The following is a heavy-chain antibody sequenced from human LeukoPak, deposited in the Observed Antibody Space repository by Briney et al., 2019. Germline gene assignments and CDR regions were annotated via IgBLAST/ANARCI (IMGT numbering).Heavy chain of an antibody. V-gene: IGHV3-15*01. CDR2: IRSKTVGGTT. J-gene: IGHJ4*02. Sequence: PGGSLRLSCAASGFSFTNGWMSWVRQAPGKGLEWVARIRSKTVGGTTDYAAPVKGRFTISGDDSKNKVYLQMNSLKTEDTAVYYCTTDRGTTGTTDLDYWGQGTLVTVSS. D-gene: IGHD1-1*01. CDR3: TTDRGTTGTTDLDY. CDR1: GFSFTNGW.